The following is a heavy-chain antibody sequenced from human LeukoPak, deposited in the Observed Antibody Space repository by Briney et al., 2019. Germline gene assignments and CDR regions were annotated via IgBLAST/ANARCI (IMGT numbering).Heavy chain of an antibody. CDR1: GFSLSTSGVG. D-gene: IGHD4-23*01. CDR3: AHSRAVVTATVNWFDP. CDR2: IYWDDDK. V-gene: IGHV2-5*02. J-gene: IGHJ5*02. Sequence: SGPTLVNPTQTLTLTCTFSGFSLSTSGVGVGWMRQPSGKALEWLALIYWDDDKRYSPSLKSRLTITNDTSKNQVVLTMTNMDPVDTATYYCAHSRAVVTATVNWFDPWGQGTLVTVSS.